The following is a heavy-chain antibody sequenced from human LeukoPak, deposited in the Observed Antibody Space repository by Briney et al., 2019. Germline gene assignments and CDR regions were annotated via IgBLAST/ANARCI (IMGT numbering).Heavy chain of an antibody. Sequence: PGGSLRLSCAASGFTFRTYWMHLVRQVPGKGLVWVSRISSDGSSTIYADSVKGRFTISRDNANNTLYLQMNSLRGEDTAVYYCAREWALPGAYYMDVWGKGTTVTVSS. V-gene: IGHV3-74*01. D-gene: IGHD1-26*01. CDR2: ISSDGSST. CDR1: GFTFRTYW. CDR3: AREWALPGAYYMDV. J-gene: IGHJ6*03.